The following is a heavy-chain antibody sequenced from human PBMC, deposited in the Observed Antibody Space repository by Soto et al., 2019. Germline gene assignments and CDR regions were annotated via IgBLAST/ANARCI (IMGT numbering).Heavy chain of an antibody. J-gene: IGHJ6*02. D-gene: IGHD6-19*01. CDR3: AKDQVAGPPNYYYGMDV. CDR1: GGSISSYY. V-gene: IGHV4-59*12. CDR2: IYYRGST. Sequence: PSETLSLTCSVSGGSISSYYWSWIRQPPGKGLEWIAYIYYRGSTNYNPSLKSRVTISVATSKNTLYLQMNSLRAEDTAVYYCAKDQVAGPPNYYYGMDVWGQGTTVTVSS.